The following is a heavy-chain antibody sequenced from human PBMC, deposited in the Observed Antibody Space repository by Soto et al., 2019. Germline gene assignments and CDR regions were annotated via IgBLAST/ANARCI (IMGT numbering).Heavy chain of an antibody. D-gene: IGHD5-12*01. CDR2: INAGNGNT. Sequence: QVQLVQSGAEVKKPGASVKVSCKASGYTFTSYAMHWVRQAPGQRLEWMGWINAGNGNTKYSQKFQGRVTITRDTSASTAYMELSSLRSEDTAVYYCARDWPGIGNVATSGDFDYWGQGTLVTVSS. J-gene: IGHJ4*02. CDR3: ARDWPGIGNVATSGDFDY. CDR1: GYTFTSYA. V-gene: IGHV1-3*01.